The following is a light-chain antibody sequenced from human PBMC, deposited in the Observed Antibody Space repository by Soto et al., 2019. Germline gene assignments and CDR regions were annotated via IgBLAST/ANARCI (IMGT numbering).Light chain of an antibody. CDR1: SSDVGDYNY. CDR3: CSSAVSYSLYV. CDR2: DVS. V-gene: IGLV2-11*01. J-gene: IGLJ1*01. Sequence: QSVLTQPRSVSGSPGQSVTISCTGTSSDVGDYNYVSWYQQHPGKAPKLMIYDVSKRPSGVPDRFSGSKSGNTASLTISGLQAEDEADYYCCSSAVSYSLYVFGTGTKLTVL.